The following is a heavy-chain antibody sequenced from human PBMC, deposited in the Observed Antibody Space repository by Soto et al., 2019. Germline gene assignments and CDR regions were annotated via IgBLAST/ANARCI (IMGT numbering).Heavy chain of an antibody. CDR2: ISSSSSTI. V-gene: IGHV3-48*02. CDR3: AREGGSLNWFDP. J-gene: IGHJ5*02. Sequence: PGGSLRLSCAASGFTFSSYSMNWVRQAPGKGLEWVSYISSSSSTIYYADSVKGRFTISRDNAKNSLYLHMNILRDEDTAVYYCAREGGSLNWFDPWGQGTLVTVSS. CDR1: GFTFSSYS. D-gene: IGHD1-26*01.